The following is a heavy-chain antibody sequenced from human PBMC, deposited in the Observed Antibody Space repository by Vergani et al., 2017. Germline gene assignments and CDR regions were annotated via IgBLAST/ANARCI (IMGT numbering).Heavy chain of an antibody. CDR1: GGSISSSSYY. Sequence: QLQLQESDPGLVKPSETLSLTCTVSGGSISSSSYYWGWIRQPPGKGLEWIGSIYYSGSTYYNPSLKSRVTISVDTSKNQFSLKLSSVTAADTAVYYCARDGGTMVRLTRWFDPWGQGTLVTVSS. D-gene: IGHD3-10*01. V-gene: IGHV4-39*02. CDR2: IYYSGST. J-gene: IGHJ5*02. CDR3: ARDGGTMVRLTRWFDP.